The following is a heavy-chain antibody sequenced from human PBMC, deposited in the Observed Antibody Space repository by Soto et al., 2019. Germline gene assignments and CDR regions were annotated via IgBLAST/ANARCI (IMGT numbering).Heavy chain of an antibody. CDR1: GFSLSTSGMC. V-gene: IGHV2-70*01. Sequence: SGPTLVNPTQTLTLTCTFSGFSLSTSGMCVSWIRQPPGKALEWLALIDWDDDKYYSTSLRTRLTISKDTSRNQVALTMTNMDPVDSATYYCVRTDAQIRSSSWAFDYWGQGTLVTVSS. D-gene: IGHD6-13*01. CDR2: IDWDDDK. J-gene: IGHJ4*02. CDR3: VRTDAQIRSSSWAFDY.